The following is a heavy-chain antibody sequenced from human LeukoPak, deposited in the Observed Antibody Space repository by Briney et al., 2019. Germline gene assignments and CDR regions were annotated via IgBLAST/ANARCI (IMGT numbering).Heavy chain of an antibody. CDR1: GFNFANHA. CDR2: ISGGGDIT. D-gene: IGHD3-16*02. CDR3: VNTPNKDWGSHRSNDY. V-gene: IGHV3-23*01. Sequence: PGGSLRLSCAASGFNFANHAMSWVRQTPGKGLEWVSAISGGGDITYYADSVTGRFTISRDNSKNTLYLQMNSLRDEDTAVYYCVNTPNKDWGSHRSNDYWGQGTQVTVSS. J-gene: IGHJ4*02.